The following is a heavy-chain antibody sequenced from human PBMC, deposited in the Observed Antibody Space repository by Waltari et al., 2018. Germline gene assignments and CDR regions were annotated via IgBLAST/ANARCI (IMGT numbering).Heavy chain of an antibody. V-gene: IGHV3-23*03. CDR3: VRAGSISWYDY. J-gene: IGHJ4*02. D-gene: IGHD6-13*01. CDR1: GFTFSTYT. Sequence: DVQLLESGGGLVQPGGSLRISCAASGFTFSTYTMGWVRQAPGKGPEWVSDIKSVGSPVYNIDSVKGRFTTSRDNSKNTLYLQMNSLSVEDTATYDCVRAGSISWYDYWGQGTLVTVSS. CDR2: IKSVGSPV.